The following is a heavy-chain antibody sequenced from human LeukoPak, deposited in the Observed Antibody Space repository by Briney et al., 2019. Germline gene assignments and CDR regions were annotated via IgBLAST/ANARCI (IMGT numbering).Heavy chain of an antibody. D-gene: IGHD3-10*01. CDR1: GYTFTGYY. Sequence: ASVKVSCKASGYTFTGYYIHWVRQAPGQGLGWMGWITPNSGGTTFAQKFQGRVTMTRDTSISTAYMELSRLTSDDTAVYYRARDRMVRGVIIPPYYFDYWGQGTLVTVSS. V-gene: IGHV1-2*02. CDR2: ITPNSGGT. CDR3: ARDRMVRGVIIPPYYFDY. J-gene: IGHJ4*02.